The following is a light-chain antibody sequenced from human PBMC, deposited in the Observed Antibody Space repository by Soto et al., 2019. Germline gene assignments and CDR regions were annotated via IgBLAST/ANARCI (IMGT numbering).Light chain of an antibody. CDR2: AAS. Sequence: DIQMTQSPSSLSASVGDRVTITCRASQSISSYLNWYQQKPWKAPKLLIYAASILQSGVPSRFSGSGSGTDVTLTISSLQPEDFATYYCQQSYSTPPFTSGPGTKVDI. V-gene: IGKV1-39*01. J-gene: IGKJ3*01. CDR3: QQSYSTPPFT. CDR1: QSISSY.